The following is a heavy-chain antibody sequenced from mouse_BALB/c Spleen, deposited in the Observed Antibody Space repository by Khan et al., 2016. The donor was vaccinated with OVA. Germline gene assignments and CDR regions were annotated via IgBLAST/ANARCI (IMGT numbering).Heavy chain of an antibody. CDR1: GFSLTGYG. V-gene: IGHV2-6-7*01. Sequence: QVQLKESGPGLVAPSQSLSITCTVSGFSLTGYGVNWVRQSPGKGLEWLGMIWGDGSTDYNSALKSRLNINKDNSKSQVFLKMNSLQTDDSARYXCARELRLGGFAYWGQGTLVTVSA. CDR3: ARELRLGGFAY. J-gene: IGHJ3*01. D-gene: IGHD1-2*01. CDR2: IWGDGST.